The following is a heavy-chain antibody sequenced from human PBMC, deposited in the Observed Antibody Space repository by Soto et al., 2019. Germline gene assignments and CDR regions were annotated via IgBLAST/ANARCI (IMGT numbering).Heavy chain of an antibody. Sequence: GGSLRLSCAASGFTFSSYSMNWVRQAPGKGLEWVSSISSSSSYIYYADSVKGRFTISRDNAKNSLYLQMNSLRAEDTAVYYCARDLRERGSDDYYYYGMDVWGQGTTVTVSS. J-gene: IGHJ6*02. CDR1: GFTFSSYS. D-gene: IGHD3-10*01. V-gene: IGHV3-21*01. CDR3: ARDLRERGSDDYYYYGMDV. CDR2: ISSSSSYI.